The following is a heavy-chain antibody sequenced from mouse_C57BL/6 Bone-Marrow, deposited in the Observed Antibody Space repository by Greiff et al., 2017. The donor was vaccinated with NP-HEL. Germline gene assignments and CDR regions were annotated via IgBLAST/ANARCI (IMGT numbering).Heavy chain of an antibody. D-gene: IGHD2-4*01. CDR3: ARYDYDEAY. Sequence: QVQLQQSGPELVKPGASVKISCKASGYAFSSSWMNWVKQRPGKGLEWIGRIYPGDGDTNYNEKFKGKATLTADKSSSTAYMQLSSLTSEDSAVYFCARYDYDEAYWGQGTLVTVSA. CDR2: IYPGDGDT. J-gene: IGHJ3*01. CDR1: GYAFSSSW. V-gene: IGHV1-82*01.